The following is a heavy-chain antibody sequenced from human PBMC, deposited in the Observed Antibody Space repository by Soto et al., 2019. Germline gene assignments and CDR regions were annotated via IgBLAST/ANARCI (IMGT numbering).Heavy chain of an antibody. Sequence: GESLKISCKGSGYRFSSSWIGWARQMPGKGLEWMGIIYPGDSNTRYSPSFQGQVTISADKSISTAYLQWSSLKASDTAMYYCARHGRGYSYVDSFDIWGQGTMVTVSS. D-gene: IGHD5-18*01. CDR1: GYRFSSSW. V-gene: IGHV5-51*01. J-gene: IGHJ3*02. CDR2: IYPGDSNT. CDR3: ARHGRGYSYVDSFDI.